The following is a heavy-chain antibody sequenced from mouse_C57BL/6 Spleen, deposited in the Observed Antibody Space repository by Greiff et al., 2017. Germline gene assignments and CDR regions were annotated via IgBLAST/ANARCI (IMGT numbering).Heavy chain of an antibody. Sequence: QVQLQQPGTELVKPGASVKLSCKASGYTFTSYWMHWVKQRPGQGLEWIGNINPSNGGTNYNEKFKSKATLTVDKSSSTAYMQLSRLTSEDSAVYYCARSLIYDGYYDAMDYWGQGTSVTVSS. D-gene: IGHD2-3*01. CDR3: ARSLIYDGYYDAMDY. CDR1: GYTFTSYW. V-gene: IGHV1-53*01. CDR2: INPSNGGT. J-gene: IGHJ4*01.